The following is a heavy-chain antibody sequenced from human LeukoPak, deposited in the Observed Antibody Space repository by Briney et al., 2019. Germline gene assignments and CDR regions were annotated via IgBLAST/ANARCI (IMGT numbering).Heavy chain of an antibody. CDR1: GNTSTNYD. CDR2: INPNSGGT. D-gene: IGHD6-6*01. V-gene: IGHV1-2*02. CDR3: VSQYSSSSPEYFQH. Sequence: GASVKVSCKASGNTSTNYDINWVRQATGQGLEWMGWINPNSGGTNYAQRFQGRVTMTRDTSISTAYMELSRLRSDDTAVYYCVSQYSSSSPEYFQHWGQGTLVTVSS. J-gene: IGHJ1*01.